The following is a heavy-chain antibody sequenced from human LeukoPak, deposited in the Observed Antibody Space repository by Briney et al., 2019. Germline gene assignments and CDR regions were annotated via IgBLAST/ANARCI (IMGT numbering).Heavy chain of an antibody. Sequence: GGSLRLSCAGSGLTLSSHAMNWVRQAPGKGLEWVSSISSSSSYIYYADSVKGRFTISRDNAKNSLYLQMNSLRAEDTAVYYCARETQLWSPITMIEVPRLGYWGQGTLVTVSS. CDR3: ARETQLWSPITMIEVPRLGY. J-gene: IGHJ4*02. CDR2: ISSSSSYI. V-gene: IGHV3-21*01. CDR1: GLTLSSHA. D-gene: IGHD3-22*01.